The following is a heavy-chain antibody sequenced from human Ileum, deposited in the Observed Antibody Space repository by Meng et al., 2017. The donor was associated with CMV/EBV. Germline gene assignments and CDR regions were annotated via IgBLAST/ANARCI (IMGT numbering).Heavy chain of an antibody. CDR2: IIPILGIT. J-gene: IGHJ4*02. CDR1: AAPFSSYA. Sequence: SAAPFSSYAFSWVRQAPGQGLEWMGVIIPILGITNSAQNFQGRVTITADRSTSTAYMDLSSLRSAYTAVYYCARGDFWSGYSRPPDSWGQGTLVTVSS. CDR3: ARGDFWSGYSRPPDS. V-gene: IGHV1-69*10. D-gene: IGHD3-3*01.